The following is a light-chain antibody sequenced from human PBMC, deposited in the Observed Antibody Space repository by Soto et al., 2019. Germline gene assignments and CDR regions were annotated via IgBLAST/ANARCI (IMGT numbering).Light chain of an antibody. CDR3: QQAKSFQLN. CDR1: QSISSY. Sequence: DIQMTQSPSSLSASVGDRVTITCRASQSISSYLNWYQQKPGKAPKLLIYAASSLQSGVPSRFSGSGAGTDFTLTISSLQPEDFGTYYCQQAKSFQLNFGGGTKVDI. CDR2: AAS. V-gene: IGKV1-39*01. J-gene: IGKJ4*01.